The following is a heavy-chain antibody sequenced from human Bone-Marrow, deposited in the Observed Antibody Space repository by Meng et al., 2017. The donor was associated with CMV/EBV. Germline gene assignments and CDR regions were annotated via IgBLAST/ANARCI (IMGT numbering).Heavy chain of an antibody. CDR2: ISYDGSNK. Sequence: GESLKISCAASGFTFSSYAMHWVRQAPGKGLEWVAVISYDGSNKYYADSVKGRFTISRDNSKNTLYLQMNSLRAEDTAVYYCAKVVPAAIALLDYWGQGTLVTVSS. D-gene: IGHD2-2*02. CDR1: GFTFSSYA. J-gene: IGHJ4*02. CDR3: AKVVPAAIALLDY. V-gene: IGHV3-30*04.